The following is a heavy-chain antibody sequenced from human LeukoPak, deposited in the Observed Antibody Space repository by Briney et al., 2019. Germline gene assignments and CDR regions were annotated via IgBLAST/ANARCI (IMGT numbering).Heavy chain of an antibody. V-gene: IGHV4-59*01. CDR2: IYYSGNT. CDR3: VGRISPNWFDP. CDR1: AGSISNYY. Sequence: SETLSLTCTVSAGSISNYYWSWVRQPPGKGLELIGYIYYSGNTNYNPSLRSRVTIAIDTSKNQFSLILRSVTAADTAVYYCVGRISPNWFDPWGQGTLVTVSS. J-gene: IGHJ5*02.